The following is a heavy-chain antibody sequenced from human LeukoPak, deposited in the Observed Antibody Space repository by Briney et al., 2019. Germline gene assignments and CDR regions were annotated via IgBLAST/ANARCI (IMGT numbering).Heavy chain of an antibody. D-gene: IGHD2-2*01. CDR3: AKSAWAAADFDY. Sequence: GGSLTLSCAASGFSFRSYGMQWVRQAPGKGPEWVAFIRYDGRDKYYADSVKGRFTISRDNSKNTLYLQMNSLRAEDTAVYYCAKSAWAAADFDYWGQGTLVTVSS. CDR2: IRYDGRDK. V-gene: IGHV3-30*02. J-gene: IGHJ4*02. CDR1: GFSFRSYG.